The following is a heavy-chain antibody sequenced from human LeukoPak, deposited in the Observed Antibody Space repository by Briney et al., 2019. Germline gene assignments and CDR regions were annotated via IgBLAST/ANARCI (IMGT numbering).Heavy chain of an antibody. D-gene: IGHD2-15*01. CDR3: ARTDITIDY. Sequence: AGGSLRLSCAASGFTFDDYGLSWVRQAPGKGLEWVSGINWNGGSTGYADSVKGRFTISRDNAKKSLYLQMNSLRAEDTAVYYCARTDITIDYWGQGTLVTVSS. J-gene: IGHJ4*02. CDR2: INWNGGST. V-gene: IGHV3-20*04. CDR1: GFTFDDYG.